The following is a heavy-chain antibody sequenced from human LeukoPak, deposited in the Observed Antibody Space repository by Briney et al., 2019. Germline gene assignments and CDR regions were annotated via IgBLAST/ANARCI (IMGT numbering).Heavy chain of an antibody. CDR2: IHPSDSNT. D-gene: IGHD3-22*01. J-gene: IGHJ4*02. Sequence: GESLKISCKGSGYSFTTYWISWVRQMPGEGPEWMGRIHPSDSNTNYSPSFQGHVTFSTDKSISTAYLQWTSLKASDTAIYFCARHYYNDNTLLDFWGQGTLVTVSS. CDR3: ARHYYNDNTLLDF. CDR1: GYSFTTYW. V-gene: IGHV5-10-1*01.